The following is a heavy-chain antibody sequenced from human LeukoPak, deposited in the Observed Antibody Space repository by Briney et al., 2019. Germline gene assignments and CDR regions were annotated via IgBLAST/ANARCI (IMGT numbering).Heavy chain of an antibody. D-gene: IGHD4-17*01. CDR3: ARLREGSDHDY. CDR2: ISTSSSST. J-gene: IGHJ4*02. CDR1: GFPFSDYY. V-gene: IGHV3-11*06. Sequence: GGSLSLSCAASGFPFSDYYMSWIRQVPGKGLEGVSKISTSSSSTNYADSVKGRFTVSRDNAKSSLYFQMDSLRAEDTAVYYCARLREGSDHDYWGQGTLVTVSS.